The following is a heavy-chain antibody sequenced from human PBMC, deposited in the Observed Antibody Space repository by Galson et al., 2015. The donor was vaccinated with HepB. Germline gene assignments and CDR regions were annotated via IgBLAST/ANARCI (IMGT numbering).Heavy chain of an antibody. CDR2: IIPIFGTA. D-gene: IGHD6-19*01. CDR1: GGTFSSYA. V-gene: IGHV1-69*13. Sequence: SVKVSFKASGGTFSSYAISWVRQAPGQGLEWMGGIIPIFGTANYAQKFQGRVTITADESTSTAYMELSSLRSEDTAVYYCARFRGTPSGIAVEDYWGQGTLVTVSS. J-gene: IGHJ4*02. CDR3: ARFRGTPSGIAVEDY.